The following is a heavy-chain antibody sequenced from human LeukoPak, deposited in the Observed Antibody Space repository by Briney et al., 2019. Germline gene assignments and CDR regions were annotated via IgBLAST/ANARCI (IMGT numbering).Heavy chain of an antibody. CDR2: ISYDGSNK. V-gene: IGHV3-30*18. CDR3: AKVGKLLGYCSGGSCPGGMDV. J-gene: IGHJ6*02. Sequence: GGSLRLSCAASGFTFSSYGMHWVRQAPGKGLEWVAVISYDGSNKYYADSVKGRFTISRDNSKNTLYLQMNSLRAEDTAVYYCAKVGKLLGYCSGGSCPGGMDVWGQGTTVTVSS. D-gene: IGHD2-15*01. CDR1: GFTFSSYG.